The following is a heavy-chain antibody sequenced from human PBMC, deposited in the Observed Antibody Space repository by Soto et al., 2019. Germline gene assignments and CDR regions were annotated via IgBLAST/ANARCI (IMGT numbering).Heavy chain of an antibody. CDR1: GFTFSSYA. V-gene: IGHV3-23*01. Sequence: XGSLRFSCSAAGFTFSSYAMSWVRQAPGKGLEWVSAISGSGGSTYYADSVKGRFTISRDNSKNTLYLQMNSLRAEDTAVYYCARAYDYGMDVWGQGTTVTVSS. J-gene: IGHJ6*02. D-gene: IGHD3-16*01. CDR2: ISGSGGST. CDR3: ARAYDYGMDV.